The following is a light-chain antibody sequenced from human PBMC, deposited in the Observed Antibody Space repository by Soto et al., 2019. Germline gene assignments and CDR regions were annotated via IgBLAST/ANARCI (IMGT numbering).Light chain of an antibody. CDR1: SSDVGGYNY. Sequence: QSVLTQPASVSGSPGQSITISCIGTSSDVGGYNYVSWYQHHPGRAPKLLIYDVDKRPPGVPSRFSGSKSGNTASLTVSGLQADDEADYYCLSYGGNNNYVFGTGTKLTVL. J-gene: IGLJ1*01. V-gene: IGLV2-8*01. CDR2: DVD. CDR3: LSYGGNNNYV.